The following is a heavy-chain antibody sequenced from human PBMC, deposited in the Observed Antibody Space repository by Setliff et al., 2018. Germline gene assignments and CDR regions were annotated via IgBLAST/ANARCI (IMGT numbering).Heavy chain of an antibody. CDR3: ARDATYYDFWSDYSPDAFDI. CDR2: ISSSSSTI. CDR1: GFTFSSYS. J-gene: IGHJ3*02. D-gene: IGHD3-3*01. V-gene: IGHV3-48*01. Sequence: PGGSLRLSCAASGFTFSSYSMNWVRQAPGKGLEWVSYISSSSSTIYYADSVKGRFTISRDNAKNSLYLQMNSLRAEDTAVYYCARDATYYDFWSDYSPDAFDIWGQGTMVTVSS.